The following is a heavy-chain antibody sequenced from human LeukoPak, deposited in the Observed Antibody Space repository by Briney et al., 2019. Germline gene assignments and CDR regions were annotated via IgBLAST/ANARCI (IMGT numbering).Heavy chain of an antibody. CDR3: ARGTAAMLDWFDP. J-gene: IGHJ5*02. D-gene: IGHD2-2*01. CDR2: IIPIFGTA. Sequence: GASVKVSCKASGYTFSCYAISWVRQAPGQGLEWMGGIIPIFGTANYAQKFQGRVTITADKSTSTAYMELSSLRSEDTAVYYCARGTAAMLDWFDPWGQGTLVTVSS. V-gene: IGHV1-69*06. CDR1: GYTFSCYA.